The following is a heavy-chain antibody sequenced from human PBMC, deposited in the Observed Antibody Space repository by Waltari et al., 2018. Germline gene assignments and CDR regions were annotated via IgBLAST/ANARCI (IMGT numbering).Heavy chain of an antibody. CDR1: GYTFTSYE. V-gene: IGHV1-8*03. J-gene: IGHJ3*02. CDR3: ARVQPAGDFDI. D-gene: IGHD1-26*01. CDR2: MNPHSGDT. Sequence: QVQLVQSGAEVKKPGASVKVSCKASGYTFTSYEIDWVRQVTGQGLEWMGWMNPHSGDTGSAKKFQGRFTISRDTSISTAYLDLSSLRSEDTAVYYCARVQPAGDFDIWGQGTMVTVSS.